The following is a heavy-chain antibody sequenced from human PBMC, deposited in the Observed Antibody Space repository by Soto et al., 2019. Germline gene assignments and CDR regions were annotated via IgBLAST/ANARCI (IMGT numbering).Heavy chain of an antibody. V-gene: IGHV1-18*04. D-gene: IGHD6-13*01. CDR1: GYTFTSYG. CDR2: ISAYNGNT. J-gene: IGHJ5*01. Sequence: ASEKVSCKASGYTFTSYGISWVRQAPGQGLEWMGWISAYNGNTNYAQKLQGRVTMTTDTSTSTAYMELRSLRSDDTAVYYCARAPYSSSWYEDYWFDSWGQGTLVTVSS. CDR3: ARAPYSSSWYEDYWFDS.